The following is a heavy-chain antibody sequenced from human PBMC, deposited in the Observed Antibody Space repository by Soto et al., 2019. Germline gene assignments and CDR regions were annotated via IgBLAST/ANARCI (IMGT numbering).Heavy chain of an antibody. CDR2: IWYAGSNK. V-gene: IGHV3-33*01. CDR1: GFTFSSYG. CDR3: ARDCAGYSSGWYQRGGFDY. Sequence: QVQLVESGGGVVQPGRSLRLSCAASGFTFSSYGMHWVRQAPGKGLEWVAVIWYAGSNKYYADSVKGRFTTSRDNSKNTLYLHMNSLRAEGTAVYYCARDCAGYSSGWYQRGGFDYWGQGTLVTVSS. D-gene: IGHD6-19*01. J-gene: IGHJ4*02.